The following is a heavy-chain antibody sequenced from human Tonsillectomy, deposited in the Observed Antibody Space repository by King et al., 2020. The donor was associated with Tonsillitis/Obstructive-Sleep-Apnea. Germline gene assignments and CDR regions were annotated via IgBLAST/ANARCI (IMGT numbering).Heavy chain of an antibody. CDR3: ARDMVLEAGGDAFDI. CDR1: SGSISSYY. J-gene: IGHJ3*02. Sequence: QLQESGPGRVKPSETLSLTCTVSSGSISSYYWSWIRQPPGKGLEWIGYIYDSGSTNYSPSLKSRVTISVDTSKNQFSLKLSSVTAADTAVYYCARDMVLEAGGDAFDIWGQGTMVTVSS. D-gene: IGHD2-8*01. V-gene: IGHV4-59*01. CDR2: IYDSGST.